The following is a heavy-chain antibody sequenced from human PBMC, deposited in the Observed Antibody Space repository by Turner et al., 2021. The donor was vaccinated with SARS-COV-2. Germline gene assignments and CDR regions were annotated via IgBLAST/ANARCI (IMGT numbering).Heavy chain of an antibody. Sequence: EVQLLESVGGLVQPGGSLRLSCAASGFTFSSYAMSWVRQATGKGLEWVSAISGSGGTTYYADSVKGRFTISRDNSKNTLFLQMNSLRAEDTAVYYCAKADRVMIVVVITLFDYWGQGTLVTVSS. J-gene: IGHJ4*02. CDR2: ISGSGGTT. V-gene: IGHV3-23*01. CDR1: GFTFSSYA. CDR3: AKADRVMIVVVITLFDY. D-gene: IGHD3-22*01.